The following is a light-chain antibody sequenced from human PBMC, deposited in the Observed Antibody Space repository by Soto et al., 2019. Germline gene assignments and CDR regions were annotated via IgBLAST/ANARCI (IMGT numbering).Light chain of an antibody. CDR1: QSVRSN. CDR2: GAS. J-gene: IGKJ1*01. Sequence: EIVMTQSPATLSASPGERATLSCRASQSVRSNLAWYQQKPGQAPRLLIYGASTRATGIPARFSGSGSGTDFSLTISSLQSEDFAFYYCQQYNSWQTFGQGTKVEIK. CDR3: QQYNSWQT. V-gene: IGKV3-15*01.